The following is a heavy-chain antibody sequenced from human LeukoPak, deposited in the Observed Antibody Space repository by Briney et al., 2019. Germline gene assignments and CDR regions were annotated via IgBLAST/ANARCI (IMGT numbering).Heavy chain of an antibody. Sequence: PSETLSLTCTVSGGSISSSSYYWGWIRQPPGKGLEWIGSIYYSGSTYYNPSLKSRVTISVDTSKNQFSLKLSSVTAADTAVYYCASNRRSRGNWFDPWGQGTLVTVSS. J-gene: IGHJ5*02. CDR2: IYYSGST. CDR3: ASNRRSRGNWFDP. D-gene: IGHD6-13*01. CDR1: GGSISSSSYY. V-gene: IGHV4-39*07.